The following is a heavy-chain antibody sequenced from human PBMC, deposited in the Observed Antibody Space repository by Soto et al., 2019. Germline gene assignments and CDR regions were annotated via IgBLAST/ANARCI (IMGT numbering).Heavy chain of an antibody. CDR2: ISSSSSYI. CDR1: GFTFSSYS. CDR3: ARADYGDYFGLLDY. D-gene: IGHD4-17*01. Sequence: EVQLVESGGGLVKPGGSLRLSCAASGFTFSSYSMNWVRQAPGKGLEWVSSISSSSSYIYYADSVKGRFTISRDNAKNSLYLQMNSLRAEDTAVYYCARADYGDYFGLLDYWGQGTLVTVSS. V-gene: IGHV3-21*01. J-gene: IGHJ4*02.